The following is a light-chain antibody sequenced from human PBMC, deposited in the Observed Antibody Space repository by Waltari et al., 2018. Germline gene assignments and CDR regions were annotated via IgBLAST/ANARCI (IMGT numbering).Light chain of an antibody. CDR3: QQYNNWPLT. CDR1: QSVTNN. Sequence: EIVMTQFPATLSLSPGKGATLSCRASQSVTNNLAWYQQKPGQAPRLLIYRASTRATSIPARISGSGSGTEFTLTISSLQSEDFAFYYCQQYNNWPLTFGGGTKVEIK. J-gene: IGKJ4*01. V-gene: IGKV3-15*01. CDR2: RAS.